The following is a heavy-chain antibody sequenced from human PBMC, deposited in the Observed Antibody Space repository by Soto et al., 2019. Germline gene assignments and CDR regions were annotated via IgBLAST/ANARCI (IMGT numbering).Heavy chain of an antibody. V-gene: IGHV1-18*01. CDR2: ISIYNGRT. D-gene: IGHD5-18*01. CDR3: ARDNSDFDP. CDR1: GYRFTTYG. Sequence: QVHLEQSGAEVKKPGASVKVSCRASGYRFTTYGITWVRQAPGQGLERMGGISIYNGRTNYAQNLNGRITMTRDTSKSTVYMELRSLTSDDTAIYFCARDNSDFDPWGQGTLIPVSS. J-gene: IGHJ5*02.